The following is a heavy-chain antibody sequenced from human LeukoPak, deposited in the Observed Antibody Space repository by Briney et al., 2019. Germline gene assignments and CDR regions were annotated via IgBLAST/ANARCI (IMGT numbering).Heavy chain of an antibody. CDR2: INPNSGGT. CDR3: ARETAAMPAGWFDP. CDR1: GYTLTGYY. V-gene: IGHV1-2*02. J-gene: IGHJ5*02. Sequence: ASVKVSCKASGYTLTGYYMHWVRQAPGQGLEWMGWINPNSGGTNYAQKFQGRVTMTRDTSISTAYMELSRLRSDDTAVHYCARETAAMPAGWFDPWGQGTLVTVSS. D-gene: IGHD2-2*01.